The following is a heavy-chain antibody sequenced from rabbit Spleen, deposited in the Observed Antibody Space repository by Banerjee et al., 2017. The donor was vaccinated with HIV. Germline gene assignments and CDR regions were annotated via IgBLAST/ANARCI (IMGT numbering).Heavy chain of an antibody. J-gene: IGHJ4*01. CDR3: ARGGGL. V-gene: IGHV1S45*01. Sequence: QEQLVESGGGLVKPGGTLTLTCKASGFSFSSGYDMCWVRQAPGNGLEWIACIYAGSSGSTYSATWAKGRFTISKTSSTTVTLQMTSLTAADTATYFCARGGGLWGPGTLVTVS. CDR2: IYAGSSGST. CDR1: GFSFSSGYD.